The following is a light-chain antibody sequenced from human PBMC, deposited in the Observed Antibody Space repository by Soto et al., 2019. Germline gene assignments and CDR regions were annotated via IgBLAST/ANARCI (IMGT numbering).Light chain of an antibody. J-gene: IGLJ2*01. V-gene: IGLV2-14*01. CDR2: EVS. CDR3: SSYRTGSRV. Sequence: QSALTQPASVSGSPGQSITISCTGASSDVGRYNYVSWYQLHPGKAPKLIIYEVSNRPSGVSNRFSGSKSGNTASLVISGLQAEDEADYYCSSYRTGSRVFGGGTKLTVL. CDR1: SSDVGRYNY.